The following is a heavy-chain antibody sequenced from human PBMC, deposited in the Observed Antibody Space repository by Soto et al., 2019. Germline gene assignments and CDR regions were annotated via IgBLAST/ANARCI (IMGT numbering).Heavy chain of an antibody. CDR2: ISYDGSNK. J-gene: IGHJ6*01. CDR3: AKEGSSDWPPYGYHYGMDV. V-gene: IGHV3-30*18. Sequence: QVQLVESGGGVVQSGRSLRLSCAASGFTFSSYGMHWVRQAPGKGLEWVAVISYDGSNKYHADSVKGRFTISRDNSKNTLYLQMTSLSAEDTAVYYCAKEGSSDWPPYGYHYGMDVGGQGTTVTVSS. D-gene: IGHD6-13*01. CDR1: GFTFSSYG.